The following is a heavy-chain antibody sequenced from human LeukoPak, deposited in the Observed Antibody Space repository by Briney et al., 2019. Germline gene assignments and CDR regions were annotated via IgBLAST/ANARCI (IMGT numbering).Heavy chain of an antibody. CDR3: VRVGSVAGSDYLDY. Sequence: GGSLRLSYVVSGFTFSDYFLDWVRQAPGKGLEWVGRSRNKAKSYTTEYAASVKGRFTISRDDSKNSLYLQMNSLKTEDTAVYYCVRVGSVAGSDYLDYWGQGTLVTVSS. CDR1: GFTFSDYF. V-gene: IGHV3-72*01. J-gene: IGHJ4*02. CDR2: SRNKAKSYTT. D-gene: IGHD6-19*01.